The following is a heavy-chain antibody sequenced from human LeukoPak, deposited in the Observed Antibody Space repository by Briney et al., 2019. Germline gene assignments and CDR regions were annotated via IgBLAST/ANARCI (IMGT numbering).Heavy chain of an antibody. J-gene: IGHJ3*02. CDR1: GGSISSYY. Sequence: PSETLSLTCTVSGGSISSYYWSWIRQPPGKGLEWIGYIYYSGSTNDNPSLKSRVTISVDTSKNQFSLKLSSVTAADTAVYYCARDSTMVSIVPDDAFDIWGQGTMVTVSS. D-gene: IGHD3-3*01. V-gene: IGHV4-59*01. CDR2: IYYSGST. CDR3: ARDSTMVSIVPDDAFDI.